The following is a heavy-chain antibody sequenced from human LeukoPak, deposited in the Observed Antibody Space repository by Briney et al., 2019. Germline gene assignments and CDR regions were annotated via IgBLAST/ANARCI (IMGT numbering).Heavy chain of an antibody. Sequence: GESLKISFKGSGYNFTSYWIGWVRPMPGKGLEWMGIIYPGDSDTRYSPSFQGQVTISADKSIRTAYLPWSSLKASDTAMYYCARQVGNAYYAAYFDYWGQGTLVTVSS. V-gene: IGHV5-51*01. J-gene: IGHJ4*02. D-gene: IGHD3-16*01. CDR3: ARQVGNAYYAAYFDY. CDR2: IYPGDSDT. CDR1: GYNFTSYW.